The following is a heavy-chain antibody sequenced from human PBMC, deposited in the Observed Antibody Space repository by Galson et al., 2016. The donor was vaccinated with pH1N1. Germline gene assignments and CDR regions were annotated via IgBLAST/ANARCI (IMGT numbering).Heavy chain of an antibody. CDR1: GFTFSTFA. CDR3: ARVRSSGYNYAQHFVD. D-gene: IGHD3-22*01. J-gene: IGHJ4*02. CDR2: ISSSGDNR. V-gene: IGHV3-30-3*01. Sequence: SLRLSCAASGFTFSTFAMHWVRQAPGEGLEWVAVISSSGDNRFYADSVKGRFTISRDSSKNTLYLQMNNLRREETVFYYCARVRSSGYNYAQHFVDWGQGTRVTVPS.